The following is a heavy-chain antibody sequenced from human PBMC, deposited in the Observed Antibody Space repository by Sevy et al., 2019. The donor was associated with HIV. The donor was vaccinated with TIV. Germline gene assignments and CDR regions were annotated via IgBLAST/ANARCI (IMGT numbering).Heavy chain of an antibody. D-gene: IGHD6-19*01. CDR1: GFTFDDYA. V-gene: IGHV3-9*01. Sequence: GGSLRLSCAASGFTFDDYAMHWVRQAPGKGLEWVSGISWNSGSIGYADSVKGRFTISRDNAKNSLYLQMNSLRAEDTALYDCAKGPSIAVAGTLSGGGGMDVWGQGTTVTVSS. CDR3: AKGPSIAVAGTLSGGGGMDV. CDR2: ISWNSGSI. J-gene: IGHJ6*02.